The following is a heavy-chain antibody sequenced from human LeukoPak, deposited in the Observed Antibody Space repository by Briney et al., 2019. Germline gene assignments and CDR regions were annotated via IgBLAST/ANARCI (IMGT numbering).Heavy chain of an antibody. Sequence: GGSLRLSCAASGFTFSSYAMHWVRQAPGKGLEWVAVIPYDGSNKYYADSVKGRFTISRDNSKNTLYLQMNSLRAEDTAVYYCARGLLYYDILTGYFDYWGQGTLVTVSS. CDR1: GFTFSSYA. V-gene: IGHV3-30*04. CDR3: ARGLLYYDILTGYFDY. D-gene: IGHD3-9*01. CDR2: IPYDGSNK. J-gene: IGHJ4*02.